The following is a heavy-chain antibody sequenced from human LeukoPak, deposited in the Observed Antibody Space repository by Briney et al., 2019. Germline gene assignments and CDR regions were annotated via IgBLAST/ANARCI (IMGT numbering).Heavy chain of an antibody. CDR1: GGSISSGGHY. D-gene: IGHD3-22*01. V-gene: IGHV4-31*03. CDR2: IHHSGNT. J-gene: IGHJ3*02. Sequence: SQTLSLTCTVSGGSISSGGHYWSWTRQHPEKGLEWLGYIHHSGNTYYNPSLKSRVTISVDTSKNQFSLKLSSVTAADTAVYYCAKDGTMIVGGWIDIWGQGTMVTVSS. CDR3: AKDGTMIVGGWIDI.